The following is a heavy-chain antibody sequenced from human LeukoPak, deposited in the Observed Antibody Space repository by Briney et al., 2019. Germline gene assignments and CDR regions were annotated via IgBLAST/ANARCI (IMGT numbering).Heavy chain of an antibody. D-gene: IGHD3-10*01. V-gene: IGHV3-21*01. Sequence: PGGSLRLSCAVSGFTFSNGWMNWVRQAPGKGLEWVSSISSSSSYIYYADSVKGRFTISRDNAKNSLYLQMNSLRAEDTAVYYCARDGGITLVRGVIMGDYYYYYMDVWGRGTTVTVSS. CDR1: GFTFSNGW. J-gene: IGHJ6*03. CDR3: ARDGGITLVRGVIMGDYYYYYMDV. CDR2: ISSSSSYI.